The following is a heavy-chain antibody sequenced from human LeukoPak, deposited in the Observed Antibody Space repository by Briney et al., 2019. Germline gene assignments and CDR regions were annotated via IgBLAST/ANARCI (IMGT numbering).Heavy chain of an antibody. V-gene: IGHV4-59*01. CDR3: ARVGCSGGSCYGTRWFDP. Sequence: SETLSLTCTVSGGSISSYYWSWIRQPPGKGLEWIGYIYYSGSTNYNPSLKSRVTISVDTSKNQFSLKLSSVTAADTAVYYCARVGCSGGSCYGTRWFDPWGQGALVTVSS. D-gene: IGHD2-15*01. CDR1: GGSISSYY. CDR2: IYYSGST. J-gene: IGHJ5*02.